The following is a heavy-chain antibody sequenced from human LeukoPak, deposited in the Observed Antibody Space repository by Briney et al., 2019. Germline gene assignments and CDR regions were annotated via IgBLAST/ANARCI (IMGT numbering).Heavy chain of an antibody. CDR2: ISSSSSYI. Sequence: GGSLRLSCAASGFTFSSYSMNWVRQAPGKGLEWVSSISSSSSYIYYADSVKGRFTISRDNAKNSLYLQMNSLRAEDMALYYCAKDSGIAVAGNWGFDYWGQGTLVTVSS. V-gene: IGHV3-21*04. CDR1: GFTFSSYS. D-gene: IGHD6-19*01. J-gene: IGHJ4*02. CDR3: AKDSGIAVAGNWGFDY.